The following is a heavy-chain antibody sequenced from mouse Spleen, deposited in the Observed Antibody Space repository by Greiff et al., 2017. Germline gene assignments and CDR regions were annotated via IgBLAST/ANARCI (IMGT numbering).Heavy chain of an antibody. D-gene: IGHD1-1*01. Sequence: EVQLQESGPGLVKPSQSLSLTCTVTGYSITSDYAWNWIRQFPGNKLEWMGYISYSGSTSYNPSLKSRISITRDTSKNQFFLQLNSVTTEDTATYYCARSTTVVATDWYFDVWGAGTTVTVSS. J-gene: IGHJ1*01. V-gene: IGHV3-2*02. CDR1: GYSITSDYA. CDR2: ISYSGST. CDR3: ARSTTVVATDWYFDV.